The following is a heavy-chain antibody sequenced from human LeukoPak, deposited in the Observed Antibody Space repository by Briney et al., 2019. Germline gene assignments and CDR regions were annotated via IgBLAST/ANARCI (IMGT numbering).Heavy chain of an antibody. V-gene: IGHV1-18*01. Sequence: ASVKVSCKASGYTFTSYGISWVRQAPGQGLEWMGWISAYNGNTNYAQKLQGRVTVTTDTSTSTAYMELRSLRSDDTAVYYCARVRYYGSGSYFGNNWFDPWGQGTLVTVSS. CDR3: ARVRYYGSGSYFGNNWFDP. D-gene: IGHD3-10*01. CDR1: GYTFTSYG. J-gene: IGHJ5*02. CDR2: ISAYNGNT.